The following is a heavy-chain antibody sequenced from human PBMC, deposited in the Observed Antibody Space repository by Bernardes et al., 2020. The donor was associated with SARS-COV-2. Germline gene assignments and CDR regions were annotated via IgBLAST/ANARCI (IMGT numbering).Heavy chain of an antibody. CDR2: ISGSGGST. CDR3: ATQNIYGDLNYYYYYMDV. J-gene: IGHJ6*03. V-gene: IGHV3-23*01. D-gene: IGHD4-17*01. CDR1: GFTFSSYA. Sequence: GGSLRLSCAASGFTFSSYAMSWVRQAPGKGLEWVSAISGSGGSTYYADSVKGRFTISRDNSKNTLYLQMNSLRAEDTAVYYCATQNIYGDLNYYYYYMDVWGKGTTVTVSS.